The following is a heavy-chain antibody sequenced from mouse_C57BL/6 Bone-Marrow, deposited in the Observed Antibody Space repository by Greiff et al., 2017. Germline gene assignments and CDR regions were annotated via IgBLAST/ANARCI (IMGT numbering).Heavy chain of an antibody. Sequence: QVQLQQPGAELVKPGASVKMSCKASGYTFTSYWITWVKQRPGQGLEWIGDIYPGSGSTNYNEKFKSKATLTVDTSSSTAYMQLSSLTSEDSAVYDCARAGDELRLPYYYAMDYWGQGTSVTVSS. CDR3: ARAGDELRLPYYYAMDY. CDR1: GYTFTSYW. J-gene: IGHJ4*01. D-gene: IGHD3-2*02. CDR2: IYPGSGST. V-gene: IGHV1-55*01.